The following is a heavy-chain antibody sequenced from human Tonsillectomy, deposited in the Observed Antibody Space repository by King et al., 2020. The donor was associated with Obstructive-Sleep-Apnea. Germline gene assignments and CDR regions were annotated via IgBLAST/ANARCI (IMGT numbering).Heavy chain of an antibody. CDR3: ARGSGAAAVNWFDP. CDR2: INHSGST. D-gene: IGHD6-13*01. CDR1: CGSFSDYY. Sequence: QVQLQQWGAGLLKPSETLSLTCAGFCGSFSDYYWRLIRQPPGKGLEWIGEINHSGSTNYNPSLKSRVTISVDTSKNQFSLKLSSVTAADTAVYYCARGSGAAAVNWFDPWGQGTLVTVAS. J-gene: IGHJ5*02. V-gene: IGHV4-34*01.